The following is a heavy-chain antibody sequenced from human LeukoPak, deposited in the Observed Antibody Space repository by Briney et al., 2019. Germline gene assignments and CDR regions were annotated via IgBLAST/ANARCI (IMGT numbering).Heavy chain of an antibody. D-gene: IGHD3-10*01. V-gene: IGHV3-74*01. Sequence: PGGSLRLACAASGFTFSSFWMHWVRQAPGKGLVWVSRINSDGSSTSHADSVKGRFTISRDNAKNTLYLQMNSLRVEDTAVYYCARAATYYGSGSYLFDPWGQGTLVTVSS. CDR3: ARAATYYGSGSYLFDP. CDR2: INSDGSST. CDR1: GFTFSSFW. J-gene: IGHJ5*02.